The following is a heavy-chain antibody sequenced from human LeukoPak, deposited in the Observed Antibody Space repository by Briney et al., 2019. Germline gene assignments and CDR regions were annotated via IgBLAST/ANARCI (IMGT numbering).Heavy chain of an antibody. V-gene: IGHV3-53*01. Sequence: PGGSLRLSCAASGFSVSSDYMSWVRQAPGKRLEWVSVIYSGGNTYYADSVKGRFTISRDSSKNTLYLQMNSLRAEDTAVYYCARELIGDDARPDVFDIWVEGTMVSVSS. CDR1: GFSVSSDY. CDR2: IYSGGNT. D-gene: IGHD7-27*01. J-gene: IGHJ3*02. CDR3: ARELIGDDARPDVFDI.